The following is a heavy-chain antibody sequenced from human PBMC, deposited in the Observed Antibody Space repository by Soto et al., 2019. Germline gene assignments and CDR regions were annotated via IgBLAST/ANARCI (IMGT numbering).Heavy chain of an antibody. D-gene: IGHD2-2*01. CDR3: ARAFGSTMPSLF. Sequence: XETLSLTCAVAGGYISSYYWTWIRQPPGKGLEWIGYIYYSGSTNYNPSLKSRVTMSIDTSKNQFSLKLSSVTAADTAVYYCARAFGSTMPSLFWGQGTLVTVSS. CDR2: IYYSGST. CDR1: GGYISSYY. J-gene: IGHJ4*02. V-gene: IGHV4-59*01.